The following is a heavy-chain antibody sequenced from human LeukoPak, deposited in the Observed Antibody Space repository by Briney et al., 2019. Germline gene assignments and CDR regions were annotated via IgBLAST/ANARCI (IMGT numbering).Heavy chain of an antibody. J-gene: IGHJ3*02. V-gene: IGHV3-11*05. CDR3: AKDQVLLWFGELNAFDI. D-gene: IGHD3-10*01. CDR1: GFTFSDYY. CDR2: ISSSATYT. Sequence: GGSLRLSCAASGFTFSDYYMSWIRQAPGKGLEWVAGISSSATYTYYADSVKGRFTISRDNSKNTLYLQMNSLRAEDTAIYYCAKDQVLLWFGELNAFDIWGQGTMVTVSS.